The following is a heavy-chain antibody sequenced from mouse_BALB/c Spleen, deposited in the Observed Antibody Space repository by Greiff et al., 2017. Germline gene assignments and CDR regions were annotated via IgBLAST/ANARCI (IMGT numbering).Heavy chain of an antibody. D-gene: IGHD1-1*01. CDR1: GYSITSDYA. J-gene: IGHJ4*01. CDR2: ISYSGST. Sequence: EVKLQESGPGLVKPSQSLSLTCTVTGYSITSDYAWNWIRQFPGNKLEWMGYISYSGSTSYNPSLKSRISITRDTSKNQFFLQLNSVTTEDTATYYCAREETLRSGMDYWGQGTSVTVSS. CDR3: AREETLRSGMDY. V-gene: IGHV3-2*02.